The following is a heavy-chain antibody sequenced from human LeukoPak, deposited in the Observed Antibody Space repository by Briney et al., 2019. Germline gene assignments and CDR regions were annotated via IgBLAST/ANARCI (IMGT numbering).Heavy chain of an antibody. D-gene: IGHD2-2*01. CDR1: GGSLSGYY. CDR3: AREGQEYQLLSQGFDP. Sequence: PSETLSLTCAVYGGSLSGYYWSWIRQSPGKGLEWIGRIYTSGSTNYNPSLKSRVTMSVDTSKNQFSLKLSSVTAADTAVYYCAREGQEYQLLSQGFDPWGQGTLVTVSS. V-gene: IGHV4-59*10. CDR2: IYTSGST. J-gene: IGHJ5*02.